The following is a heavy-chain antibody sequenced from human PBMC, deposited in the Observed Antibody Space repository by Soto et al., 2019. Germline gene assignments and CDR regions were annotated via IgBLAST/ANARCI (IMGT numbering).Heavy chain of an antibody. V-gene: IGHV3-43*02. J-gene: IGHJ6*02. Sequence: PGGSLRLSCAASGFTFSSYAMSWVRQAPGKGLEWVSLISGDGGSTYYADSVKGRFTISRDNSKNSLYLQMNSLRTEDTALYYCAKDQRIHYGMDVWGQGTTVTVSS. CDR3: AKDQRIHYGMDV. CDR2: ISGDGGST. D-gene: IGHD1-1*01. CDR1: GFTFSSYA.